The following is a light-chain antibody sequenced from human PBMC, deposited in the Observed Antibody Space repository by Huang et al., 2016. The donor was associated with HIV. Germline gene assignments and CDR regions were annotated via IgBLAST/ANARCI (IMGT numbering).Light chain of an antibody. J-gene: IGKJ1*01. CDR1: QGISSY. CDR3: QQLNSYPRT. CDR2: AAS. V-gene: IGKV1-9*01. Sequence: IQLTQSPSPLSASVGDRVTIPCRASQGISSYLAWYQQKPGKAPKLLIYAASTLQSGVPSRVSGSGSGTDFTLTISSLQPEDFATYYCQQLNSYPRTFGQGTKVEIK.